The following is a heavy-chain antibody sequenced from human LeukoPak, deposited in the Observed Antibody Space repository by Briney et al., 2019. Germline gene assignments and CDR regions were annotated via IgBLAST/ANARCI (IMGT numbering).Heavy chain of an antibody. CDR1: GFIVSSYS. D-gene: IGHD2-2*01. CDR3: ARAAPAAPKGYYYYMDV. V-gene: IGHV3-21*01. J-gene: IGHJ6*03. CDR2: ISSSSSYI. Sequence: PGGSLRLSCAASGFIVSSYSMNWVRQAPGKGLEWVSSISSSSSYIYYADSVKGRFTISRDNAKNSLYLQMNSLRAEDTAVYYCARAAPAAPKGYYYYMDVWGKGTTVTVSS.